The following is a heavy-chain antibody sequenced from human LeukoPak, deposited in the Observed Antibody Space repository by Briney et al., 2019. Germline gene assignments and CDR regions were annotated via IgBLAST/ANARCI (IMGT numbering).Heavy chain of an antibody. V-gene: IGHV3-23*01. CDR2: ISGSGGST. CDR3: ASRPAGETYFGVFDY. Sequence: GSLRLSCAASGFTFSSYAMSWVRQAPGKGLEWVSAISGSGGSTYHAESVKGRFTISRDNSKSTLYLQMNNLRADDTAVYYCASRPAGETYFGVFDYWGQGTLVTVSS. D-gene: IGHD2-21*01. CDR1: GFTFSSYA. J-gene: IGHJ4*02.